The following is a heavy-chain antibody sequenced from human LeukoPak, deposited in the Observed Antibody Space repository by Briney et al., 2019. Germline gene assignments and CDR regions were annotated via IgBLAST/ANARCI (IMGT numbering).Heavy chain of an antibody. D-gene: IGHD3-9*01. CDR2: ISAGAGVI. J-gene: IGHJ4*02. V-gene: IGHV3-48*03. CDR1: GFTFSDYE. Sequence: GGPLRLSCAASGFTFSDYEMNWVRQAPEKGLEWVSYISAGAGVIFYADSVKGRFSITRDNAKNSLFLQMNSLRAEDTAVYYCARVRTTDTLTGYKQELDYWGRGTLVTVSS. CDR3: ARVRTTDTLTGYKQELDY.